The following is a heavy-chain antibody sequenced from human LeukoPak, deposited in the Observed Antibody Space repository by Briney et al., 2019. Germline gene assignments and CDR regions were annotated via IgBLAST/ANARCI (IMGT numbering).Heavy chain of an antibody. Sequence: GGSLRLSCAASGFIFSSYWMHWVRQAPGKGLEWVAIIKQDGSEKYYVDSAKGRFTISRDNAKNSLYLQMNSLRAEDTAVYYCAKDTTMKGYWGQGTLVTVSS. CDR3: AKDTTMKGY. CDR2: IKQDGSEK. CDR1: GFIFSSYW. D-gene: IGHD5-18*01. J-gene: IGHJ4*02. V-gene: IGHV3-7*01.